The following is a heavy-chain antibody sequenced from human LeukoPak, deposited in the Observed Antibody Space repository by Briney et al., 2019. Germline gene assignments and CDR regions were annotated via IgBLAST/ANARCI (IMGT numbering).Heavy chain of an antibody. CDR2: ISTFNGHT. CDR3: ARAGYYDSSGLDY. J-gene: IGHJ4*02. V-gene: IGHV1-18*01. Sequence: WASVKVSCKASGYTFTTYGISWVRQAPGHGLEWMGWISTFNGHTNYAQSRQDRVTMTTDTSTSTVYMELSSLISDDTAVYYCARAGYYDSSGLDYWGQGTLVTVSS. CDR1: GYTFTTYG. D-gene: IGHD3-22*01.